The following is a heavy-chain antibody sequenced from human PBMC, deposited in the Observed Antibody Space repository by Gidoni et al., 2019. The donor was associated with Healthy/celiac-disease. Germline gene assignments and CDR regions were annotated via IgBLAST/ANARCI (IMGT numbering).Heavy chain of an antibody. Sequence: EVQLVESGGGLVQPGRSLSLSCAASGFTFDDYAMHWVRQAPGKGLGWVSGISWNSGSIGDADSGKGRFTISRDNAKNSLYLQMNSLRAEDTALYYCAKGGVGWGTTYFDYWGQGTLVTVSS. CDR2: ISWNSGSI. J-gene: IGHJ4*02. V-gene: IGHV3-9*01. CDR1: GFTFDDYA. D-gene: IGHD1-7*01. CDR3: AKGGVGWGTTYFDY.